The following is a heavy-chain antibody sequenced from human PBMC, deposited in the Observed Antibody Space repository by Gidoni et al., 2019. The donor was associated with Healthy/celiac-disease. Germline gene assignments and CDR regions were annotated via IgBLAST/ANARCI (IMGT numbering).Heavy chain of an antibody. J-gene: IGHJ6*02. Sequence: EVQLLESGGGLVQPGGSLRPSCAASGFTRRSHAMSWGRQAHGKGLEWVSAISGSGGSTYYADSVKGRFTISRDNSKNTLYLQMNSLRAEDTAVYYCAKDSIVVVVAADYYYGMDVWGQGTTVTVSS. CDR1: GFTRRSHA. D-gene: IGHD2-15*01. CDR2: ISGSGGST. CDR3: AKDSIVVVVAADYYYGMDV. V-gene: IGHV3-23*01.